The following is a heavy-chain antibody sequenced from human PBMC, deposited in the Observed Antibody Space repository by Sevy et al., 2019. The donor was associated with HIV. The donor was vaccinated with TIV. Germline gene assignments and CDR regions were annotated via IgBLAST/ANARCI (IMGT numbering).Heavy chain of an antibody. V-gene: IGHV1-18*01. Sequence: ASVKVSCKASGYTFSNYGINWVRQAPGHGLEWMGWISSYNGNTNYAQKIQGRVTMTIDTPTGTGYMELRSLRSDDTAMYYCARDRVPYSSSCEFDYWGQRTLVTVSS. CDR1: GYTFSNYG. D-gene: IGHD6-13*01. CDR3: ARDRVPYSSSCEFDY. J-gene: IGHJ4*02. CDR2: ISSYNGNT.